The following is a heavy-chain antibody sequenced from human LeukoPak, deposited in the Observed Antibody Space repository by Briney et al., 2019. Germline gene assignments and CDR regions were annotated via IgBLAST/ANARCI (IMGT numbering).Heavy chain of an antibody. Sequence: ASVKVSCKXSGYTFTSYAISWVRQAPGQGLERMGWISTYNGHTNCSQKLQGRVTMTTDTSTSTAYMELRSLRSDDTAVYYCAREDNLMDFWSGYSDYWGQGTLVTVSS. CDR1: GYTFTSYA. J-gene: IGHJ4*02. D-gene: IGHD3-3*01. CDR2: ISTYNGHT. V-gene: IGHV1-18*01. CDR3: AREDNLMDFWSGYSDY.